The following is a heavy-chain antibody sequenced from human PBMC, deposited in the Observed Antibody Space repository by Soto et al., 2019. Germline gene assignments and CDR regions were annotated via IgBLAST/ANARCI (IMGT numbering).Heavy chain of an antibody. Sequence: GGSLRLSCAASGFTFSSYGMHWVRQAPGKGLEWVAVISYDGSNKYYADSVKGRFTISRDNSKNTLYLQMNSLRAEDTAVYYCAKIVGANTFDYWGQGTLVTVSS. J-gene: IGHJ4*02. D-gene: IGHD1-26*01. CDR3: AKIVGANTFDY. CDR2: ISYDGSNK. V-gene: IGHV3-30*18. CDR1: GFTFSSYG.